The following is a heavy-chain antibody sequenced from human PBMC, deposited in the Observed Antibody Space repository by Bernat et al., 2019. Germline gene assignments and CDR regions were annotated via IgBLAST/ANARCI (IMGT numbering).Heavy chain of an antibody. V-gene: IGHV3-33*01. CDR2: IWYDGSNK. CDR3: ARDREQLYPAEFDY. J-gene: IGHJ4*02. CDR1: GFTFSSYG. D-gene: IGHD6-13*01. Sequence: QVQLVESGGGVVQPGRSLRLSCAASGFTFSSYGMHWVRQAPGKGLEWVAVIWYDGSNKYYADSVKDRFTISRDNSKNTLYLQMNSLRAEDTAVYYCARDREQLYPAEFDYWGQGTLVTVSS.